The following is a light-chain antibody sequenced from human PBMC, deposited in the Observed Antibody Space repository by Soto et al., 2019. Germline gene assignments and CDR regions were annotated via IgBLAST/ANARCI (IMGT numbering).Light chain of an antibody. Sequence: EIVLTQSPATLSLSPGERATLSCRTSQSVTTNFAWYQQKPGQAPRLLIYDISNRATGIPDRFSGSRSGTDFTLTISSLEPEDFALYYCQQRATWPPLITVGPGTKVEIK. CDR3: QQRATWPPLIT. V-gene: IGKV3-11*01. CDR2: DIS. J-gene: IGKJ3*01. CDR1: QSVTTN.